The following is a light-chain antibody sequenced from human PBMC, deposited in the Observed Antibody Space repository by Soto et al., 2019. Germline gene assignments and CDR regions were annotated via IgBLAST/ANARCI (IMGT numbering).Light chain of an antibody. V-gene: IGKV3-15*01. Sequence: EVVMTQSPATLSVSPGERATLSCRASQTVSRNLAWYQQRPGQAPRLLIYDISNRAAGVPARFSGSGSETEFTLTIRSLTSEDFAVYFCQQYNNWPSFGQGTRLEIK. CDR1: QTVSRN. CDR3: QQYNNWPS. J-gene: IGKJ5*01. CDR2: DIS.